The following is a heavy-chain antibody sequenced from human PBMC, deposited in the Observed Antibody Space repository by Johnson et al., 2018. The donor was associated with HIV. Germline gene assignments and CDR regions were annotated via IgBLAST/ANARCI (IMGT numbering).Heavy chain of an antibody. CDR1: GFTFSSYA. Sequence: VQLVESGGGLVQPGGSLRLSCAASGFTFSSYAMSWVRQAPGKGLEWVSAICASGGSTYYAASVKGRLPLSRDNSKNTLHLQMNSLRARDTALYYCARDRRYYGSGSYGGAFDIWGQGTVVTVSS. CDR3: ARDRRYYGSGSYGGAFDI. J-gene: IGHJ3*02. D-gene: IGHD3-10*01. V-gene: IGHV3-23*04. CDR2: ICASGGST.